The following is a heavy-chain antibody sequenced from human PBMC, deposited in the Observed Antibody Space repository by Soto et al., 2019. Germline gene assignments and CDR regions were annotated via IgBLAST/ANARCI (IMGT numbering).Heavy chain of an antibody. V-gene: IGHV1-18*04. Sequence: QVQLMQSGAEVKKPGASVKVSCKASGYTFTNYGISWVRQAPGQGLEWMGWISTNTGHTDYARNLRGRVTMTTDASTTTAYMELRSLTSDDTAIYFCAREEYRQVDHWGQGTLVTVSS. J-gene: IGHJ5*02. D-gene: IGHD3-16*02. CDR1: GYTFTNYG. CDR2: ISTNTGHT. CDR3: AREEYRQVDH.